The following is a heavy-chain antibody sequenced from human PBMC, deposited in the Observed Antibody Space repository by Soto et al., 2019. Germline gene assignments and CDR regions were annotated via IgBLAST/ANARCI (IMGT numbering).Heavy chain of an antibody. D-gene: IGHD1-1*01. CDR2: MNPNSGNT. CDR1: GYTFTSYD. Sequence: ASVKVSCKASGYTFTSYDINWVRQATGQGLEWMGWMNPNSGNTGYAQKFQGRVTMTRNTSTSTAYMELSSLRSEDTAVYYCARGQTTRRAFDYWGQGTLVTVSS. J-gene: IGHJ4*02. V-gene: IGHV1-8*01. CDR3: ARGQTTRRAFDY.